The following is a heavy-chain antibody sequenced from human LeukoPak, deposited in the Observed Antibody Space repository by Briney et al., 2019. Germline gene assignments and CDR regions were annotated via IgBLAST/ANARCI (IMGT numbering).Heavy chain of an antibody. Sequence: SETLSLTCTVSGGSISSSSYYWGWIRQPPGKGLEWIGSIYYSGSTYYNPSLKSRVTISVDTSKNQFSLKLSSVTAADTAVYYCARGVPYGDYRTWSQGTLVTVSS. J-gene: IGHJ4*02. CDR2: IYYSGST. CDR1: GGSISSSSYY. V-gene: IGHV4-39*01. CDR3: ARGVPYGDYRT. D-gene: IGHD4-17*01.